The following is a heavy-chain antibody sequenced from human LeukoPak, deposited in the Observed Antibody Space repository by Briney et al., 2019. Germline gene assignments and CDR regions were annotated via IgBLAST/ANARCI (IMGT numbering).Heavy chain of an antibody. CDR2: ISYDGSNK. J-gene: IGHJ6*03. D-gene: IGHD3-3*01. CDR3: AREVYDFWSGYYGLGYYYYMDV. CDR1: GFTFSSYP. Sequence: GGSLRLSCAASGFTFSSYPMRWDRPAPGKGLEWVAVISYDGSNKYYADSVKGRFTISRDNSKNTLYLQMNSLRAEDTAVYYCAREVYDFWSGYYGLGYYYYMDVWGKGTTVTVSS. V-gene: IGHV3-30*04.